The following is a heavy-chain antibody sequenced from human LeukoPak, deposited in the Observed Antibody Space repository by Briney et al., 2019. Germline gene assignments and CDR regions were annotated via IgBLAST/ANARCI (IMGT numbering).Heavy chain of an antibody. D-gene: IGHD5-18*01. CDR2: ISSSSSYI. CDR1: GFTFSSYS. V-gene: IGHV3-21*01. CDR3: AVIDRGYSYGQIGENDAFDI. J-gene: IGHJ3*02. Sequence: GGPLRLSCAASGFTFSSYSMNWVRQAPGKGLEWVSSISSSSSYIYYADSMKGRFTISRDNAKNSLYLQMNSLRAEDTAVYYCAVIDRGYSYGQIGENDAFDIWGQGTMVTVSS.